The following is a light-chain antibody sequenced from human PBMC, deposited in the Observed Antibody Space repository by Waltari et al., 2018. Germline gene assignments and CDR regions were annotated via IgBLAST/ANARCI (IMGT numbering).Light chain of an antibody. CDR2: DVA. J-gene: IGLJ2*01. CDR3: NSYTVSSAVI. Sequence: QSALTQPASVSGSPGQSITIPCTGTSSDIGVYNHVSWYQQHPGKAPKLILYDVAYRPSGVSDRFSGSKSGNTASLTISGLRAEDEADYYCNSYTVSSAVIFGGGTRLTVL. V-gene: IGLV2-14*03. CDR1: SSDIGVYNH.